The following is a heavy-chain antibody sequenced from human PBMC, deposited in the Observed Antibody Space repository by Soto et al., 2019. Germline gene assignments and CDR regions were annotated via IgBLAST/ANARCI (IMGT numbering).Heavy chain of an antibody. CDR3: ARVIGTTVTTPDYYYYYYMDV. CDR2: IYSGGST. CDR1: GFTVSSNY. V-gene: IGHV3-66*01. J-gene: IGHJ6*03. Sequence: EVQLVESGGGLVQPGGSLRLSCAASGFTVSSNYMSWVRQAPGKGLEWVSVIYSGGSTYYADSVKGRFTISRDNSKNTLYLQMNSLRAEDTAVYYCARVIGTTVTTPDYYYYYYMDVWGKGTTVTVSS. D-gene: IGHD4-17*01.